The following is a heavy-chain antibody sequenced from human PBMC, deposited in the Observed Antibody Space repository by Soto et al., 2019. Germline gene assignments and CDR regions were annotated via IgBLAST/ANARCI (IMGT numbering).Heavy chain of an antibody. Sequence: EVQVVESGGGLVQPGGFLRLSCAASGFTLSSSWMHWVRQTPGKGLVWVSCINNDGTSTSYADTVKGRFTISRDNAKNTLYLHMNSLRAEDSAVYYCMSGHFDYWGQGTLVTVSS. D-gene: IGHD3-10*01. V-gene: IGHV3-74*01. CDR1: GFTLSSSW. CDR2: INNDGTST. CDR3: MSGHFDY. J-gene: IGHJ4*02.